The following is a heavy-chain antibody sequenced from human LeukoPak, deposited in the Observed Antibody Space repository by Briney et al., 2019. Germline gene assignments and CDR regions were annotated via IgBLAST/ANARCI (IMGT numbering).Heavy chain of an antibody. CDR2: IYYSGST. CDR1: GGSISSYY. J-gene: IGHJ6*03. CDR3: ARGVPAAPYYMDV. D-gene: IGHD2-2*01. V-gene: IGHV4-59*01. Sequence: SETMSLTCTVSGGSISSYYWSCIRQPPGKGLEWIGYIYYSGSTNYNPSLKSRVTISVDTSKNQFSLKLSSVTAADTAVYYCARGVPAAPYYMDVWGKGTTVTVSS.